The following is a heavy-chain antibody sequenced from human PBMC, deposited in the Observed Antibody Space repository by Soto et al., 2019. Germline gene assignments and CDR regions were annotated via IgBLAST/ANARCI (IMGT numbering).Heavy chain of an antibody. CDR1: GGSISSGGYY. CDR2: IYYSGST. CDR3: ARATPAEMAPIGGHDAFDI. V-gene: IGHV4-31*03. Sequence: PSETLSLTCTVSGGSISSGGYYWSWIRQHPGKGLEWIGYIYYSGSTYYNPSLKSRVTISVDTSKNQFSLKLSSVTAADTAAYYCARATPAEMAPIGGHDAFDIWGQGTMVTVS. J-gene: IGHJ3*02. D-gene: IGHD3-16*01.